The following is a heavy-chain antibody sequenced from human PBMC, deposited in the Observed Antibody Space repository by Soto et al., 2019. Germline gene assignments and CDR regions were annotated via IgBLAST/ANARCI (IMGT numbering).Heavy chain of an antibody. V-gene: IGHV3-23*01. J-gene: IGHJ4*01. CDR3: AKGTSSEFLLSFDD. D-gene: IGHD3-10*01. Sequence: GGSLRLACMASGFHSSTYGFSTYAMTWVRQPPGKGLEWVSVITGSGSHSYYADSVKGRFTISRDNSRNTLFLQMDSLRADDTAVYFCAKGTSSEFLLSFDDWGHGTLVTVSS. CDR2: ITGSGSHS. CDR1: GFHSSTYGFSTYA.